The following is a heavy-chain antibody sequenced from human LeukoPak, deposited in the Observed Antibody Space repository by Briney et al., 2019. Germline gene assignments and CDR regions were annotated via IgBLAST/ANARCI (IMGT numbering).Heavy chain of an antibody. J-gene: IGHJ4*02. CDR3: AAAYRYFYDRGGYFDY. CDR1: GFTFTTSA. D-gene: IGHD3-22*01. Sequence: ASVKVSCKASGFTFTTSAMQWVRQARGQRLEWIGWIVVGSGNTNYAQKFQGRVTITRDMSTSTAYMELSSLRPEDTAVYYCAAAYRYFYDRGGYFDYWGQGTLVTVSS. V-gene: IGHV1-58*02. CDR2: IVVGSGNT.